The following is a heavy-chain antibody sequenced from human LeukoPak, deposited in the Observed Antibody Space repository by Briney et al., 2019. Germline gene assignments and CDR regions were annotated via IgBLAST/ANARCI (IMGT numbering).Heavy chain of an antibody. Sequence: GGSLRLSCAASGFTFSSYSMNWVRQAPGKGLGWVSSISSSSSYIYYADSVKGRFTISRDNAKNSLYLQMNSLRAEDTAVYYCARDRGSSSSEFDYWGQGTLVTVSS. CDR2: ISSSSSYI. D-gene: IGHD6-6*01. V-gene: IGHV3-21*01. CDR1: GFTFSSYS. CDR3: ARDRGSSSSEFDY. J-gene: IGHJ4*02.